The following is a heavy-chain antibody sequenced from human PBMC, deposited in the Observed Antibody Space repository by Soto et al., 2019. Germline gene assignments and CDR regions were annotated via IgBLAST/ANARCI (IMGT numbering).Heavy chain of an antibody. J-gene: IGHJ3*02. V-gene: IGHV3-30*18. CDR1: GFTFSSYG. CDR3: AKARAFDI. CDR2: ISYDGSNK. Sequence: VGSLRLSCAASGFTFSSYGMHWVRQAPGKGLEWVAVISYDGSNKYYADSVKGRFTISRDNSKNTLYLQMNSLRAEDTAVYYCAKARAFDIWGQGTMVTVSS.